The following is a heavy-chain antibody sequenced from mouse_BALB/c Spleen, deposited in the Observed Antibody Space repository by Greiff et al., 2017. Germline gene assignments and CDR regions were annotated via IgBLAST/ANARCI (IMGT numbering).Heavy chain of an antibody. J-gene: IGHJ4*01. CDR3: AREEVRAMDY. Sequence: DVMLVESGGGLVKPGGSLKLSCAASGFTFSSYAMSWVRQTPEKRLEWVASISSGGSTYYPDSVKGRFTISRDNARNILYLQMSSLRSEDTAMYYCAREEVRAMDYWGQGTSVTVSS. CDR2: ISSGGST. CDR1: GFTFSSYA. V-gene: IGHV5-6-5*01. D-gene: IGHD2-14*01.